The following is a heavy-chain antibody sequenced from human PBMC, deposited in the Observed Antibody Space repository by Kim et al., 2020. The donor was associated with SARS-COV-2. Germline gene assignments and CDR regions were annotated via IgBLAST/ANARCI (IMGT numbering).Heavy chain of an antibody. Sequence: ASVKVSCKSSGYTFTSYAMNWVRQAPGQGLEWMGWINTNTGNPTYAQGFTGRFVFSLDTSVSTAYLQISSLKAEDTAVYYCARDAWGYDFWSGSTEAYYYMDVWGKGTTVTASS. CDR3: ARDAWGYDFWSGSTEAYYYMDV. D-gene: IGHD3-3*01. J-gene: IGHJ6*03. CDR2: INTNTGNP. V-gene: IGHV7-4-1*02. CDR1: GYTFTSYA.